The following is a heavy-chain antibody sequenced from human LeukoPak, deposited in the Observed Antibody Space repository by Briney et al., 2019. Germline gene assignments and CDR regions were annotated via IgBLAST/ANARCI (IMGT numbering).Heavy chain of an antibody. CDR3: ATQIRWEGGSPDY. Sequence: GGSLRLSCAASGFTFTNAWMGWVRQAPGKGLEWVGRIKSKTDDGTTAYAAPVKGRFTISRDDSRNTLYLQMSSLKTEDTAVYYCATQIRWEGGSPDYWGQGTLVTVSS. V-gene: IGHV3-15*01. CDR2: IKSKTDDGTT. J-gene: IGHJ4*02. D-gene: IGHD1-26*01. CDR1: GFTFTNAW.